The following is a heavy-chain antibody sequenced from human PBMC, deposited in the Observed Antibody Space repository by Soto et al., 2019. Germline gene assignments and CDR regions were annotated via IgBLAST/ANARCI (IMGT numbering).Heavy chain of an antibody. V-gene: IGHV1-18*04. D-gene: IGHD6-19*01. CDR2: ISAYNGNT. CDR3: ARVNAGLRGYNSGWTFDY. CDR1: GYTFTSYG. J-gene: IGHJ4*02. Sequence: QVQLVQSGAEVKKPGTSVKVSCKASGYTFTSYGISWVRQAPGQGLEWMGWISAYNGNTNYAQKLQCRVTMTTDTSTSTAYMELRSLRSDDTAVYYCARVNAGLRGYNSGWTFDYWGQGTLVTVSS.